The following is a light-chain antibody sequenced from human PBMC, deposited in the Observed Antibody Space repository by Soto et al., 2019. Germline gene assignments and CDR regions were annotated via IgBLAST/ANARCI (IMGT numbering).Light chain of an antibody. J-gene: IGKJ1*01. CDR1: QSVSSSY. V-gene: IGKV3-20*01. CDR3: QQYGSSSWT. CDR2: RAS. Sequence: EIVLAQSPGTLSLSPGERATLSCRASQSVSSSYLAWYQQKPGQAPRLLIYRASSRATGIPDRFSGSGSGTDFTITISRLEAEDFAVYYCQQYGSSSWTFGQGTKVEIK.